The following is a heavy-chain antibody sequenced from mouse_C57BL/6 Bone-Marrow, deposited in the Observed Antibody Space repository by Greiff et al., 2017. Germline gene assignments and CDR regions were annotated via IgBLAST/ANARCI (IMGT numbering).Heavy chain of an antibody. CDR3: TRRYGYYVLYFDY. J-gene: IGHJ2*01. D-gene: IGHD2-3*01. V-gene: IGHV6-6*01. Sequence: DVKLVESGGGLVQPGGSMKLSCAASGFTFSDAWMDWVRQSPEKGLEWVAEIRNKANNHATYYAESVKGRFTISKDASKSSVYLQMISLRAEDTGIYYCTRRYGYYVLYFDYWGQGTTLTVSS. CDR2: IRNKANNHAT. CDR1: GFTFSDAW.